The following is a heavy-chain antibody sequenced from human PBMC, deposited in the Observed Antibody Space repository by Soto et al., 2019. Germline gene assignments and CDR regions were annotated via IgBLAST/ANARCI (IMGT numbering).Heavy chain of an antibody. CDR1: GGSISSYY. CDR3: ARDRGYCSSTSCSPEYYYYYMDV. D-gene: IGHD2-2*01. J-gene: IGHJ6*03. V-gene: IGHV4-59*01. CDR2: IYYSGST. Sequence: QVQLQESGPGLVKPSETLSLTCTVSGGSISSYYWSWIRQPPGKGLEWIGYIYYSGSTNYNPSRKSRVTISVDTSKNQFSLKLSSVTAADTAVYYCARDRGYCSSTSCSPEYYYYYMDVWGKGTTVTVSS.